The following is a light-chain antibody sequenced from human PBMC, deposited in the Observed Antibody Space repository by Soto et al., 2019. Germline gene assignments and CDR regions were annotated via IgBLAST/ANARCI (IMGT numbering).Light chain of an antibody. CDR2: GNS. CDR1: SSNIGAGYD. V-gene: IGLV1-40*01. CDR3: QSYDSSLPWLRV. J-gene: IGLJ2*01. Sequence: QSVLTQPPSVSGAPGQRVTISCTGSSSNIGAGYDVHWYQQLPGTAPKLLIYGNSNRPSGVPDRFSGSKSGTSASLAITGLQAEDEADYYCQSYDSSLPWLRVFGGGTKLTVL.